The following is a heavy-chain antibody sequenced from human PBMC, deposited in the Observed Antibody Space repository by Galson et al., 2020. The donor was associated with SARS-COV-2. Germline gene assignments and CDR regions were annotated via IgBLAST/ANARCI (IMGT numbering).Heavy chain of an antibody. Sequence: GESLKISCAASGFTFSSYAMRWVRQAPGQGLEWVSAINGSGGSTYYADTVLGRFTISRDTSRNTLYLQMNSLRAEDTAVYYCAKDHIGDVLLWFGDVEAGMDVWGQGTTVTVSS. J-gene: IGHJ6*02. CDR3: AKDHIGDVLLWFGDVEAGMDV. CDR2: INGSGGST. CDR1: GFTFSSYA. D-gene: IGHD3-10*01. V-gene: IGHV3-23*01.